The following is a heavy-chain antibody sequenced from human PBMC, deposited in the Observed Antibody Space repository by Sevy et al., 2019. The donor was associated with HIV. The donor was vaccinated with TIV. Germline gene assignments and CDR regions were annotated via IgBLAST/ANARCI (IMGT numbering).Heavy chain of an antibody. CDR1: GFSFDSYG. J-gene: IGHJ6*03. CDR3: AKGGGGHYDPDEIGYYFYYYNMDV. V-gene: IGHV3-23*01. Sequence: GGSLRLSCAVSGFSFDSYGMTWVRQAPGKGLEWVSGISGSGTRTYYADSVKGRFSISRDNSKNRLYLQMNSLRSEDTVLDYCAKGGGGHYDPDEIGYYFYYYNMDVWGKGTTVTVSS. CDR2: ISGSGTRT. D-gene: IGHD3-22*01.